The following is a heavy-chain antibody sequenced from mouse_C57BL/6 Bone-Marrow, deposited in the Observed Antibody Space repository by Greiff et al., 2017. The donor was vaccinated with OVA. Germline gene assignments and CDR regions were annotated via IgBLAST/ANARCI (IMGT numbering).Heavy chain of an antibody. CDR1: GFSFNTYA. D-gene: IGHD2-4*01. J-gene: IGHJ4*01. CDR2: IRSKSNNHAT. V-gene: IGHV10-1*01. CDR3: MRPRLYDYDVAMDY. Sequence: EVKVVESGGGLVQPKGSLKLSCAASGFSFNTYAMNWVRQAPGKGVEWVARIRSKSNNHATYYADSVKDRFTISRDDSESMLYLQMSNLKTEDIAMYCCMRPRLYDYDVAMDYWGQGTSVTVSS.